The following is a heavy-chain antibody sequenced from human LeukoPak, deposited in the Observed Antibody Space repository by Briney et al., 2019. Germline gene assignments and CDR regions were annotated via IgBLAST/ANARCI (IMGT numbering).Heavy chain of an antibody. J-gene: IGHJ4*02. Sequence: GESLKISCKGSGYSFTSYWIGWVRQMPGKGLEWMGIIYPGDSDTRYSPSFQGQVTISADKSISTAYLQWSSLKASDTAMYYCARLRAPDIVVVPAAPPDYWGQGTLVTVSS. D-gene: IGHD2-2*01. CDR2: IYPGDSDT. CDR3: ARLRAPDIVVVPAAPPDY. V-gene: IGHV5-51*01. CDR1: GYSFTSYW.